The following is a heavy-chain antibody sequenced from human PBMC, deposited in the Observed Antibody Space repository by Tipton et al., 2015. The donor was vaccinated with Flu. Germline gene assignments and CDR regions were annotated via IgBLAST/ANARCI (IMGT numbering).Heavy chain of an antibody. CDR2: IFHTGNT. CDR1: GYSIRSDYY. Sequence: TLSLTCTVPGYSIRSDYYWGWIRQPPGKGLEWIGNIFHTGNTYYNSSLKGRVSMSVDRSKNQFSLKVTSVTAADTAVYYCARRSYSNYVSEPKNRFDPWGQGIMVTVSS. J-gene: IGHJ5*02. D-gene: IGHD4-11*01. CDR3: ARRSYSNYVSEPKNRFDP. V-gene: IGHV4-38-2*02.